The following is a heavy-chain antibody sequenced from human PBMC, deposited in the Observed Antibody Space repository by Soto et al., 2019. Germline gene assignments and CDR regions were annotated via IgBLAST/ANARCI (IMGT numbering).Heavy chain of an antibody. V-gene: IGHV1-69*13. CDR1: GGTFSSYA. CDR3: ARGVYWYYAFYRRWFDP. J-gene: IGHJ5*02. Sequence: SVKVSCKASGGTFSSYAISWVRQAPGQGLEWMGGIIPIFGTANYAQKFQGRVTITADESTSTAYMELSSLRSEDTAVYYCARGVYWYYAFYRRWFDPWGQGPLVTV. D-gene: IGHD3-3*01. CDR2: IIPIFGTA.